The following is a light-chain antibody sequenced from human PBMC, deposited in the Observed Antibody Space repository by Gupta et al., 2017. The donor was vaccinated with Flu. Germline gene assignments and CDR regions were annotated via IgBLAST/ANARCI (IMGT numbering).Light chain of an antibody. V-gene: IGLV3-21*02. J-gene: IGLJ2*01. CDR3: HVWDSNGDVV. CDR2: DDG. CDR1: NIESKS. Sequence: SYVLTQAPSVSVAPGQTARITCGGFNIESKSVNWYRQRPGQAPVLVLYDDGDRPAGIPGRFSGANSRNTATLTISGVEAGEEADYYCHVWDSNGDVVFGGGTKLTVL.